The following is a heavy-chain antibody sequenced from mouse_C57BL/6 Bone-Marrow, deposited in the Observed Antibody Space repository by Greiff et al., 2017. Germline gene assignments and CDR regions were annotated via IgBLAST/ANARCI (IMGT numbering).Heavy chain of an antibody. CDR2: IDPSDSYT. D-gene: IGHD2-5*01. CDR3: ARQTYYSNYERFAY. CDR1: GYTFTSYW. V-gene: IGHV1-50*01. Sequence: QVQLKQPGAELVKPGASVKLSCKASGYTFTSYWMQWVKQRPGQGLEWIGEIDPSDSYTNYNQKFKGKATLTVDTSSSTAYMQLSSLTSEDSAVYYCARQTYYSNYERFAYWGQGTLVTVSA. J-gene: IGHJ3*01.